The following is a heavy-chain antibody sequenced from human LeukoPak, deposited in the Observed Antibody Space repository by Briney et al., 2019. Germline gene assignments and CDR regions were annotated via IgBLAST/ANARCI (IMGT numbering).Heavy chain of an antibody. CDR3: AREQLAAAGYYYYGMDV. Sequence: ASVKVSCKASGYTFTSYGISWVRQAPGQGLEWMGWISAYNGNTNYAQKLQGRVTVTTDTSTSTAYMELRSLRSDDTAVYYCAREQLAAAGYYYYGMDVWGQGTTVTVSS. CDR2: ISAYNGNT. D-gene: IGHD6-13*01. CDR1: GYTFTSYG. V-gene: IGHV1-18*01. J-gene: IGHJ6*02.